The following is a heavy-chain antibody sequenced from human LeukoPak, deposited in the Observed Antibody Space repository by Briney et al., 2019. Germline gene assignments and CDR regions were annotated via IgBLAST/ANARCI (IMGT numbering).Heavy chain of an antibody. D-gene: IGHD6-13*01. Sequence: PEGSLRLSCAASGFTFSSYSMNWVRQAPGKGLEWVSSISSSSSYIYYADSVKGRFTISRDNAKNSLYLQMNSLRAEDTAVYYCARDTGSSWDYWGQGTLVTVSS. CDR2: ISSSSSYI. V-gene: IGHV3-21*01. CDR3: ARDTGSSWDY. J-gene: IGHJ4*02. CDR1: GFTFSSYS.